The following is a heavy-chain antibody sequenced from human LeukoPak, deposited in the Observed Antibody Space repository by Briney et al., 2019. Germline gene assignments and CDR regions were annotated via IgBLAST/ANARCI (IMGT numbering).Heavy chain of an antibody. CDR2: VYSSGTT. CDR3: ARRSDWGYDYYMDV. D-gene: IGHD3-16*01. CDR1: GYSIGSGYF. V-gene: IGHV4-38-2*02. Sequence: SETLSLTCNVSGYSIGSGYFWGWIRQPPGKGLEWIGGVYSSGTTYYNPSLESRLTISLKTSKNQFSLKLRSVTAADTAVYYCARRSDWGYDYYMDVWGKGTTVTVSS. J-gene: IGHJ6*03.